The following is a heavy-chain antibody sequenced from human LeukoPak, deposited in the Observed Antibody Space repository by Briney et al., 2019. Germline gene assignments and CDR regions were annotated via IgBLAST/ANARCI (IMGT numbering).Heavy chain of an antibody. CDR2: IYYSGST. D-gene: IGHD4-11*01. J-gene: IGHJ3*02. CDR1: GGSISSGGYY. CDR3: ARPNSNYVDAFDI. V-gene: IGHV4-31*03. Sequence: PSETLSLTCTVSGGSISSGGYYWSWIRQHPGKGLEWIGYIYYSGSTYYNPSLKSRVTISVDTSKNQFSLKLSSVTAADTAVYYCARPNSNYVDAFDIWGQGTVVTVSS.